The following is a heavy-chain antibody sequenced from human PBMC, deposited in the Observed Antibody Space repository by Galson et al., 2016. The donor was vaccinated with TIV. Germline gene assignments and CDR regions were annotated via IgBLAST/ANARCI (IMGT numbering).Heavy chain of an antibody. CDR2: IYWDDDK. CDR1: GFSLSTSGVS. D-gene: IGHD1-1*01. V-gene: IGHV2-5*02. CDR3: AHRLEFLGFES. J-gene: IGHJ5*01. Sequence: PALVKPTQTLTLTCSFSGFSLSTSGVSVGWIRQPPGKALECLALIYWDDDKRYSPSLKSRLTITKDTSKNQVVLTLTNMDPVDTDTYYCAHRLEFLGFESWGQGTPVTVSS.